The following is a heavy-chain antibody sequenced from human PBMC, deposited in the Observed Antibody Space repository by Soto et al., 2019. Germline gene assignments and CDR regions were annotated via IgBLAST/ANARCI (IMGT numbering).Heavy chain of an antibody. CDR1: GDSVSSNSAA. CDR3: AGTTSLQWYYMDV. V-gene: IGHV6-1*01. J-gene: IGHJ6*03. CDR2: TYYRSRWYN. Sequence: QVQLQQSGPGLVKPSQTLSLTCAISGDSVSSNSAAWNWIRQSPSGGLEWLGRTYYRSRWYNDYAVSLRKRITINPDTLKNQFSLHLNSVTPEDTAVYYCAGTTSLQWYYMDVWGKGTTVTVSS. D-gene: IGHD1-7*01.